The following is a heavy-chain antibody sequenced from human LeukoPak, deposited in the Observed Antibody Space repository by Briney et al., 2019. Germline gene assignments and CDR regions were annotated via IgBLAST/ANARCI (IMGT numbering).Heavy chain of an antibody. Sequence: SETLSLTCTVSGGSISNYYWSWIRQPAGKGLEWIGRIYNSENTHFSPSLESRITMSVDTSKNKVSLKLSSVTAADTAVYYCAGSGRDFNAFDIWGQGTMVTISS. CDR3: AGSGRDFNAFDI. D-gene: IGHD1-26*01. CDR1: GGSISNYY. V-gene: IGHV4-4*07. J-gene: IGHJ3*02. CDR2: IYNSENT.